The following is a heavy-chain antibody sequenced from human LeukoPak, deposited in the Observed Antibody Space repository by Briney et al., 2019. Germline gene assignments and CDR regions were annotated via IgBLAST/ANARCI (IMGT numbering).Heavy chain of an antibody. CDR2: IHYSGRI. D-gene: IGHD5-24*01. CDR1: GGAFRGFY. J-gene: IGHJ4*02. CDR3: SRGTDAYKCGNS. Sequence: KPSETLSLTCAVYGGAFRGFYWTWVRQPPGKGPEWIGEIHYSGRINYNPSPKSRVTISADTSNNHFSLKMNSVTAADTAVYYCSRGTDAYKCGNSWGQGTLVTVS. V-gene: IGHV4-34*01.